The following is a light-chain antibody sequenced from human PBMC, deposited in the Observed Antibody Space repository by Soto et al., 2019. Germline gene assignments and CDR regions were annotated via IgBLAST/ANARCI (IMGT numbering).Light chain of an antibody. Sequence: QSALTQPPSVSGAPGQTVTISCTGSNSNIGAGFDVHWYYQVPGAAPKLLVSVKHNRPSGVPGRLSASKSGTSASLTVSGLQAEDEADYYCSSYAGSSNVFGTGTKVTVL. CDR2: VKH. J-gene: IGLJ1*01. V-gene: IGLV1-40*01. CDR1: NSNIGAGFD. CDR3: SSYAGSSNV.